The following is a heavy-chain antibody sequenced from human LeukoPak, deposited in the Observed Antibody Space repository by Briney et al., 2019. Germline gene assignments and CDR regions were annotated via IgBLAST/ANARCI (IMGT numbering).Heavy chain of an antibody. V-gene: IGHV1-69*05. D-gene: IGHD3-22*01. Sequence: ASVKVSCKASGGTFSSYAISRVRQAPGQGLEWMGRIIPIFGTANYAQKFHGRATITTDESTSTAYMELSSLRSEDTAVYYCARADSSGSHFDYWGQGTLVTVSS. CDR1: GGTFSSYA. J-gene: IGHJ4*02. CDR3: ARADSSGSHFDY. CDR2: IIPIFGTA.